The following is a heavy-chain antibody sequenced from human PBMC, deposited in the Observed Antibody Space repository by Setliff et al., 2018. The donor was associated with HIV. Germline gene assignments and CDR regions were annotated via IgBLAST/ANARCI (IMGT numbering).Heavy chain of an antibody. Sequence: TFSSYGMHWVRQAPGKGLEWVAFIRYDGSNKYYADSVKGRFTISRDNAKNSLYLQMNSLRAEDTAVYYCARSLYDSSMNVIWGQGTMVTVSS. D-gene: IGHD3-22*01. CDR1: TFSSYG. CDR3: ARSLYDSSMNVI. CDR2: IRYDGSNK. J-gene: IGHJ3*02. V-gene: IGHV3-33*01.